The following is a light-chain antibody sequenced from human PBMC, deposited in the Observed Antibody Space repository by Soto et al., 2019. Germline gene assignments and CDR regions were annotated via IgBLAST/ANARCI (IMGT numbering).Light chain of an antibody. Sequence: QSVLTQPPSASGTPGQRVTISCSGSSSKIGSNTVNWYQQLPGTAPKLLIYSINQRPSGVPDRFSGSKSGTSASLAISGLQSEDEADYYCAAWDDSLNGYVFGTGTKVTVL. J-gene: IGLJ1*01. CDR1: SSKIGSNT. CDR2: SIN. CDR3: AAWDDSLNGYV. V-gene: IGLV1-44*01.